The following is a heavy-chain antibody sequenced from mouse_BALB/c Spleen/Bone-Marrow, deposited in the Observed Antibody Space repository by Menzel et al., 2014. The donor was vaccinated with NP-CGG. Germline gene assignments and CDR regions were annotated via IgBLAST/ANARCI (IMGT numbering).Heavy chain of an antibody. V-gene: IGHV14-4*02. CDR2: IDPENGDT. J-gene: IGHJ3*01. D-gene: IGHD2-3*01. CDR3: NGGYYEAWFAY. CDR1: GFNIKDYY. Sequence: VQLQQSGAELVRSRASVKLSCTASGFNIKDYYMHWVKQRPEQGLEWIGWIDPENGDTEYAPRFQGKATMTADTSSNTAYLQLSSLTSEDTAVYYCNGGYYEAWFAYWGQGTLVTVSA.